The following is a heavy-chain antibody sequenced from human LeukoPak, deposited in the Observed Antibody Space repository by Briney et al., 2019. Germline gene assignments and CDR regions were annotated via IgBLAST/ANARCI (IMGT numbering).Heavy chain of an antibody. CDR3: AKGGRTGGSITMLRGVRNYHYYMDV. Sequence: GGSLRLSCAASGFTVSSNYMSWVRQAPGKGLEWVSVIYSGGSTYYADSVKGRFTISRDNSKNTQSLQMNSLRAEDTAVYYCAKGGRTGGSITMLRGVRNYHYYMDVWGKGTTVTISS. CDR2: IYSGGST. J-gene: IGHJ6*03. D-gene: IGHD3-10*01. V-gene: IGHV3-53*01. CDR1: GFTVSSNY.